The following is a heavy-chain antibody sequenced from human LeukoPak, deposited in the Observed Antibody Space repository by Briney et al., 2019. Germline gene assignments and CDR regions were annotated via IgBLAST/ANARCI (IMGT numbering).Heavy chain of an antibody. V-gene: IGHV1-2*02. D-gene: IGHD3-10*01. J-gene: IGHJ4*02. CDR2: INPNSGGT. Sequence: GASVKVSCKASGYTFTGYYMHWVRQAPGQGLEWMGWINPNSGGTNYAQKFQGRVTMTRDTSISTAYMELSRLRSDDTAVYYCARNVYAMVRGVISTFDYWGQGTLVTVSS. CDR1: GYTFTGYY. CDR3: ARNVYAMVRGVISTFDY.